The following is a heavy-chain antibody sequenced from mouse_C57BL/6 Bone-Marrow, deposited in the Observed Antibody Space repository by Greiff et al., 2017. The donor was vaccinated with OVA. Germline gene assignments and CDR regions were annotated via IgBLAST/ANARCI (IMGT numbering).Heavy chain of an antibody. Sequence: QVQLQQPGAELVRPGTSVKLSCKASGYTFTSYWMHWVKQRPGQGLEWIGVIDPSDSYTNYNQKFKGKATLTVDTSSSTAYMQLSSLTSEDSAVYYCARSRGKTAQVFFDYWGQGTTLTVSS. D-gene: IGHD3-2*02. CDR2: IDPSDSYT. CDR1: GYTFTSYW. J-gene: IGHJ2*01. CDR3: ARSRGKTAQVFFDY. V-gene: IGHV1-59*01.